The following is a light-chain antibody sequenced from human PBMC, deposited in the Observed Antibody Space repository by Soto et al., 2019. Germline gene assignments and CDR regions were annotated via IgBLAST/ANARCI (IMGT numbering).Light chain of an antibody. J-gene: IGKJ3*01. Sequence: DIVMTQSPDSLAVSLGERATIHCKSSQSVFHSPHNKNFLAWYQQKPGQPPKLLISLASTRESGVPDRFSGSGSGTDFTLTISSVQAEDVAVYYCQQYYSVLPFTLGPGTKVDI. CDR2: LAS. CDR1: QSVFHSPHNKNF. V-gene: IGKV4-1*01. CDR3: QQYYSVLPFT.